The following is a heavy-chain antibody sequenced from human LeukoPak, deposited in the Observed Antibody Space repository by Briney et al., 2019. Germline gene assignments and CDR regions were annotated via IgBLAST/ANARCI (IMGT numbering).Heavy chain of an antibody. V-gene: IGHV3-23*01. D-gene: IGHD3-22*01. J-gene: IGHJ6*02. Sequence: GGSLRLSCAASGFTFSSYAMSWVRQAPGKGLEWVSAISGSGGSTYYADSVKGRFTISRDNAKNSLYLQMNSLRAEDTAVYYCATPNPYYYDSSGYYYYYYGMDVWGQGTTVTVSS. CDR2: ISGSGGST. CDR1: GFTFSSYA. CDR3: ATPNPYYYDSSGYYYYYYGMDV.